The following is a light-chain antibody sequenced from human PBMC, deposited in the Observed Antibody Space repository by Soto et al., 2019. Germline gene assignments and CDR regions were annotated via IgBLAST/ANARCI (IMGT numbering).Light chain of an antibody. CDR3: QNYNRAPWT. J-gene: IGKJ1*01. V-gene: IGKV1-27*01. Sequence: EIQMTQSPSSLSASVGDRVIITCRASEDISNYLAWYQQKPGKVPKLLIYGASTLQSGVPSRFSGSGSGTDFTLTISSLQTEDVATYYCQNYNRAPWTFGQGTKVESK. CDR1: EDISNY. CDR2: GAS.